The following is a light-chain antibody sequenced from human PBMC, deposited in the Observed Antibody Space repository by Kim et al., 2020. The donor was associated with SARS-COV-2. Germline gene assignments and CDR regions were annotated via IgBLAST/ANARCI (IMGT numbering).Light chain of an antibody. Sequence: LSVYPGERVTLSCRASHNVSRKLAWYQQKRGQAPSLLIYDASTRATGIPARFSGSGSGAEFTLTISSLQSADFAVYYCQQYDEWYTFGQGTKLEI. CDR2: DAS. CDR1: HNVSRK. CDR3: QQYDEWYT. J-gene: IGKJ2*01. V-gene: IGKV3-15*01.